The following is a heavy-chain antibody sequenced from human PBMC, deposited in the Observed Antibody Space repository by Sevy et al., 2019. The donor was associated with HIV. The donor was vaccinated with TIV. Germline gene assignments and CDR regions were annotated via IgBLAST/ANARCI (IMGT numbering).Heavy chain of an antibody. J-gene: IGHJ4*02. CDR2: INENGSQK. CDR3: ARAPASGLRYFDRVYIHY. CDR1: GFTFSSYW. V-gene: IGHV3-7*01. Sequence: GGSLRLSCEISGFTFSSYWMSWLRQAPGKGLEWVAIINENGSQKYHVDPVKGRFSISRDNAKKSVYLQMSSLRAEDTAVYYCARAPASGLRYFDRVYIHYWGQGTLVTVSS. D-gene: IGHD3-9*01.